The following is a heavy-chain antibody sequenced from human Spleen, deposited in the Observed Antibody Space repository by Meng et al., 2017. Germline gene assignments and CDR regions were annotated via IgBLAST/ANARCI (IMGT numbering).Heavy chain of an antibody. CDR2: ISYDGSNK. CDR3: ARDPGEYYGSGSYFDY. J-gene: IGHJ4*02. V-gene: IGHV3-30*03. Sequence: GESLKISCAASGFTFSNNWMSWVRQAPGKGLEWVAVISYDGSNKYYADSVKGRFTISRDNSKNTLYLQMNSLRAEDTAVYYCARDPGEYYGSGSYFDYWGQGTLVTVSS. CDR1: GFTFSNNW. D-gene: IGHD3-10*01.